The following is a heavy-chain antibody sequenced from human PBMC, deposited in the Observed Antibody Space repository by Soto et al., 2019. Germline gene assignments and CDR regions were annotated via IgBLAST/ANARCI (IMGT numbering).Heavy chain of an antibody. CDR3: ARQRTTVVTKAYFDH. CDR1: GESISSSAYY. J-gene: IGHJ4*02. D-gene: IGHD2-21*02. Sequence: PSETLSLTCIVSGESISSSAYYWGWIRQPPGKGLEWIGSIYYSGRTYYNPSFKSRVTISIDTSKNQFSLKLSSVTAADTAVYYCARQRTTVVTKAYFDHWGQGALVT. V-gene: IGHV4-39*01. CDR2: IYYSGRT.